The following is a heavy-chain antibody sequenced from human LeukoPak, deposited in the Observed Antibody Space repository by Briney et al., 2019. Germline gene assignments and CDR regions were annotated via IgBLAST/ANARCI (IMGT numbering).Heavy chain of an antibody. V-gene: IGHV3-23*01. CDR3: AKQSLYDSSGHFHY. Sequence: QPGGSLRLSCAASGFTFSSCAMTWVRQAPEKGLEWVSTITGSSGYTYYADSVKGRFTISRDNSKNTLFLRMNSLRAEDTAVYFCAKQSLYDSSGHFHYWGQGTLVTVSS. CDR2: ITGSSGYT. J-gene: IGHJ4*02. CDR1: GFTFSSCA. D-gene: IGHD3-22*01.